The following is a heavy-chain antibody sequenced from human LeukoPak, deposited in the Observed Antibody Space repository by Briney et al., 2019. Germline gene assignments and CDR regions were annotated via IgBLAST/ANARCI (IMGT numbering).Heavy chain of an antibody. CDR3: AKTDTAGPTPYYYGMDV. D-gene: IGHD6-13*01. CDR2: IYYSGST. V-gene: IGHV4-59*08. Sequence: PSETLSLTCTVSGGSISSYYWSWLRQPPGKGLEWIGYIYYSGSTNYNPSLKSRVTISVDTSKNQFSLKLSSVTAADTAVYYCAKTDTAGPTPYYYGMDVWGQGTTVTVSS. CDR1: GGSISSYY. J-gene: IGHJ6*02.